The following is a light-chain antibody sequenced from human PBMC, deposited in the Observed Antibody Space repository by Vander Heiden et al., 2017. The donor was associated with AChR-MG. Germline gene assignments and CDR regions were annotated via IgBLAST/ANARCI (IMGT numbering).Light chain of an antibody. CDR1: QTASSN. V-gene: IGKV3-15*01. Sequence: EIVMTQSPATLSVSPGERAPLSCRARQTASSNLAWYQQKPGQGPRPLIYGESTRATGIPVRFSGSGSGTEFTLTISSLQSEDFAVYDCQQYNNWPPLTFGGGTKVEIK. CDR2: GES. J-gene: IGKJ4*01. CDR3: QQYNNWPPLT.